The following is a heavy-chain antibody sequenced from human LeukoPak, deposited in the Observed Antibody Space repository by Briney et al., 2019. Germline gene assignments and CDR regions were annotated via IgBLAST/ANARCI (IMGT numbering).Heavy chain of an antibody. Sequence: SETLSLTSTVSAHSITSGYHWCYIRQPPDKGLEGIGNFYPSRIFNYNPSLKSRVTISVDASKNRFSLKLSAVTDADTAVYYCARDGGASQSDYWVQGTLVTVSS. V-gene: IGHV4-38-2*02. CDR3: ARDGGASQSDY. J-gene: IGHJ4*02. CDR2: FYPSRIF. D-gene: IGHD3-3*01. CDR1: AHSITSGYH.